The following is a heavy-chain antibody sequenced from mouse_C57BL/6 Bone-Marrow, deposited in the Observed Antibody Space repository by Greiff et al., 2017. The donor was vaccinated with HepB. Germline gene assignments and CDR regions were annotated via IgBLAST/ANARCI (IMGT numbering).Heavy chain of an antibody. CDR2: ISGGGGNT. V-gene: IGHV5-9*01. CDR1: GFTFSSYT. J-gene: IGHJ3*01. Sequence: EVNVVESGGGLVKPGGSLKLSCAASGFTFSSYTMSWVRQTPEKRLEWVATISGGGGNTYYPDSVKGRFTISRDNAKNTLYLQMSSLRSEDTALYYCAKDSSGYWFAYWGQGTLVTVSA. CDR3: AKDSSGYWFAY. D-gene: IGHD3-2*02.